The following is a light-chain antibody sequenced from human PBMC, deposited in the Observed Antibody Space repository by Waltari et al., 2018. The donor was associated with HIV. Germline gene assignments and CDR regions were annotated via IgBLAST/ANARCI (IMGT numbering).Light chain of an antibody. CDR1: QSVLYSSNNKNY. V-gene: IGKV4-1*01. CDR2: WAS. J-gene: IGKJ5*01. CDR3: QQYYTIPIT. Sequence: DIVMIQSPESLAVSLGERATINCKSSQSVLYSSNNKNYLTWYQQKSGQPPKLLIYWASTRESGVPDRFSGSGSGTDFTLTISNLQAEDVAVYYCQQYYTIPITFGQGTRLEIK.